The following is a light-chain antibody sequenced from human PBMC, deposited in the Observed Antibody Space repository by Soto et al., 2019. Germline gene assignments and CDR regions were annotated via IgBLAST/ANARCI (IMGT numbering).Light chain of an antibody. CDR2: DAS. CDR1: QSVSSY. Sequence: EIVLTQSPATLSLSPGERATLSCRARQSVSSYLAWYQQKPGQAPRLLIYDASNRATGIPARFSGSGSGTDFTLTISSLEPEDFAVYYCQQRSNWGYTFGQGTKLEIK. V-gene: IGKV3-11*01. J-gene: IGKJ2*01. CDR3: QQRSNWGYT.